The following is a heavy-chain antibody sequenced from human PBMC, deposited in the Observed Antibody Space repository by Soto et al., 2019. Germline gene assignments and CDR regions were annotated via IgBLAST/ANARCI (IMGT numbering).Heavy chain of an antibody. CDR2: INPNSGGT. Sequence: ASVKVSCKASGYTLTGYYMHWVRQAPGQGLEWMGWINPNSGGTIYAQNFQGRVTMTRDTSISTAYMELSRLRSDDTAVYYCARAGGYSGFDDYYYYGMDVWGQGTTVTVSS. CDR1: GYTLTGYY. J-gene: IGHJ6*02. CDR3: ARAGGYSGFDDYYYYGMDV. D-gene: IGHD5-12*01. V-gene: IGHV1-2*02.